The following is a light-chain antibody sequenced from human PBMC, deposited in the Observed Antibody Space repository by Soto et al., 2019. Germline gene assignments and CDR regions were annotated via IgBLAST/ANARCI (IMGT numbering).Light chain of an antibody. V-gene: IGKV3-20*01. CDR2: GTS. J-gene: IGKJ3*01. Sequence: EIVLTQSPGTLSLSPGESATLSCRASQSISSSFFAWYQHKPGQAPRLLIYGTSNRATGIPDRFSGGGSGPDFTLTISRLEPEDFAVYYCQQYGISPFTFGPGTKVDIK. CDR3: QQYGISPFT. CDR1: QSISSSF.